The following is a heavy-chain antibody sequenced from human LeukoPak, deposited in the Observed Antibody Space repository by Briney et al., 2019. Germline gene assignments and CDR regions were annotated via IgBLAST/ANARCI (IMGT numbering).Heavy chain of an antibody. V-gene: IGHV4-39*02. CDR1: GGSISSSSYY. D-gene: IGHD3-10*01. CDR3: ARDALWFGERVFDY. CDR2: IYYSGST. Sequence: SETLSLTCTVSGGSISSSSYYWGWIRQPPGKGLEWIGSIYYSGSTYYNPSLKSRVTISVDTSKNQFSLKLSSVTAADTAVYYCARDALWFGERVFDYWGQGTLVTVSS. J-gene: IGHJ4*02.